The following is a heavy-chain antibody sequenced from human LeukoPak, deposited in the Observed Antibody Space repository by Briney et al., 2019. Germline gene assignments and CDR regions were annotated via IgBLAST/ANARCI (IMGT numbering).Heavy chain of an antibody. CDR3: AREYGDYTPFDY. V-gene: IGHV4-34*01. D-gene: IGHD4-17*01. Sequence: KPSETLSLTCAAYGGSFSGYYWSWIRQPPGKGLDWIGEINHSGSTNYNPSLKSRVTISVDTSKNQFSLKLSSVTAADTAVYYCAREYGDYTPFDYWGQGTLVTVSS. CDR2: INHSGST. CDR1: GGSFSGYY. J-gene: IGHJ4*02.